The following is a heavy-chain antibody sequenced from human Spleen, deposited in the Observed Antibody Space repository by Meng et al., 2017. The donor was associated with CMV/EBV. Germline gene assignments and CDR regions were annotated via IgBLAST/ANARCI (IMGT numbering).Heavy chain of an antibody. CDR2: IYYSGRT. D-gene: IGHD2-2*02. Sequence: SLRGGGYHWSWIRQHPGQGLEWIGYIYYSGRTYYTPSLKSRVTISVNTSKNQFSLKVTSVTVADTAVYYCARDPHDCSSTSCYNFDYWGQGTLVTVSS. V-gene: IGHV4-31*02. J-gene: IGHJ4*02. CDR3: ARDPHDCSSTSCYNFDY. CDR1: SLRGGGYH.